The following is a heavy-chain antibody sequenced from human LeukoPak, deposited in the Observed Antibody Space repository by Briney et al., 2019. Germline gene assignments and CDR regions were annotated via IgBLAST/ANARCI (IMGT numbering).Heavy chain of an antibody. D-gene: IGHD3-22*01. V-gene: IGHV4-59*06. CDR1: GGSISSYY. CDR3: ASGGGYYRHSAFDI. J-gene: IGHJ3*02. CDR2: IYYSGST. Sequence: SETLSLTCTVSGGSISSYYWSWIRQHPGKGLEWIGYIYYSGSTYYNPSLKSRVTISVDTSKNQFSLKLSSVTAADTAVYYCASGGGYYRHSAFDIWGQGTMVTVSS.